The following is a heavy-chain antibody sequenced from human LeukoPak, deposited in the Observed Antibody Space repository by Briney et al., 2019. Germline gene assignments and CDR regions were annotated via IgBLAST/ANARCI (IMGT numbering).Heavy chain of an antibody. CDR1: GFTFSSYI. J-gene: IGHJ4*02. CDR3: ARDDIAAAFDY. Sequence: GGSLRLSCAASGFTFSSYIMNWVRQAPGKGLEWVSSISSSSSYIYYADSVKGRFTISRDNAKNSLYLQMNSLRAEDTAVYYCARDDIAAAFDYWGQGNLVTVSS. D-gene: IGHD6-13*01. CDR2: ISSSSSYI. V-gene: IGHV3-21*01.